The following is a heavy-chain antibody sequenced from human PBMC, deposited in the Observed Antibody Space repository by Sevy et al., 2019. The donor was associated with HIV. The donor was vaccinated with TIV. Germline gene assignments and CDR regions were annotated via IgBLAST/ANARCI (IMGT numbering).Heavy chain of an antibody. CDR3: TTGGSLFQH. CDR2: IKNKVDVGTT. V-gene: IGHV3-15*01. D-gene: IGHD3-10*01. CDR1: GFNFSKFW. Sequence: GGSLRLSCEASGFNFSKFWMSWVRQAPGKGLEWVAHIKNKVDVGTTDYAAPVRGRFTISREDSKNSLFLQMNSLKIEDTAVYYCTTGGSLFQHWGQGTLVTVSS. J-gene: IGHJ1*01.